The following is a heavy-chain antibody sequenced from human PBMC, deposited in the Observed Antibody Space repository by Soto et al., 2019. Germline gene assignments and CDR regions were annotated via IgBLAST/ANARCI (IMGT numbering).Heavy chain of an antibody. V-gene: IGHV1-18*01. J-gene: IGHJ4*02. CDR2: ISAYNANA. CDR1: GYTFRSFG. Sequence: QIPLLQSGTEVKKPGASVKVTCKASGYTFRSFGISWVRQAPGQGLEWMGWISAYNANANYAQKFQGRLTMTADTSTSTAYMELRSLRSDDTAVYYCARENSYFDYWGQGTLVTVSS. CDR3: ARENSYFDY.